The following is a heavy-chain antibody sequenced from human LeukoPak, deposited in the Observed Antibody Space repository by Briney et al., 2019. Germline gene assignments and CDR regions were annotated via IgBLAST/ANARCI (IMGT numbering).Heavy chain of an antibody. V-gene: IGHV4-34*01. Sequence: SETLSLTCAVYGGSFSGYYWSWIRQPPGKGLEWIGEINHSGSTNYNPSLKSRVTISVDTSKNQFSLKLSSVTAADTAVYYWARGLIAVAIDYWGQGTLVAVSS. CDR1: GGSFSGYY. D-gene: IGHD6-19*01. CDR2: INHSGST. J-gene: IGHJ4*02. CDR3: ARGLIAVAIDY.